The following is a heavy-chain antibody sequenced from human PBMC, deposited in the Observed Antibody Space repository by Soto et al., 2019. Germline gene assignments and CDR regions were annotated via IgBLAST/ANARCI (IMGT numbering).Heavy chain of an antibody. CDR1: GGSISSSSYY. CDR3: ALPYYDFWSGSIRGGYYYGMDA. CDR2: IYYSGST. D-gene: IGHD3-3*01. J-gene: IGHJ6*02. V-gene: IGHV4-39*01. Sequence: ETLSLTCTVSGGSISSSSYYWGWIRQPPGKGLEWIGSIYYSGSTYYNPSLKSRVTISVDTSKNQFSLKLSSVTAADTAVYYCALPYYDFWSGSIRGGYYYGMDAWGQGTTVTVSS.